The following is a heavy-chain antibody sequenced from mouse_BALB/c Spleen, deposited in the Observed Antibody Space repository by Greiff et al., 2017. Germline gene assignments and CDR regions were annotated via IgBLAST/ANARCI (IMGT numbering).Heavy chain of an antibody. Sequence: EVKLMESGGGLVKPGGSLKLSCAASGFTFSSYTMSWVRQTPEKRLEWVATISSGGSYTYYPDSVKGRFTISRDNAKNTLYLQMSSLKSEDTAMYYCISTMGFDYWGQGTLVTVSA. CDR2: ISSGGSYT. CDR3: ISTMGFDY. CDR1: GFTFSSYT. D-gene: IGHD2-1*01. V-gene: IGHV5-6-4*01. J-gene: IGHJ3*01.